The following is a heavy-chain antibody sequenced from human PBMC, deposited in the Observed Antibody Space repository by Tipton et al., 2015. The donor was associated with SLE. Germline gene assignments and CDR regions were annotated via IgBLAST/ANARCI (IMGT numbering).Heavy chain of an antibody. CDR3: ARDKTFGSYYY. CDR1: GFTFSNND. V-gene: IGHV3-33*07. J-gene: IGHJ4*02. CDR2: IRYDGNTE. Sequence: SLRLSCAASGFTFSNNDMYWVRQAPGRGLEWVAFIRYDGNTEDYADSVKGRVTISRDNSKNTLYLQMNSLRAEDTAVYYCARDKTFGSYYYWGQGTLVTVSS. D-gene: IGHD1-26*01.